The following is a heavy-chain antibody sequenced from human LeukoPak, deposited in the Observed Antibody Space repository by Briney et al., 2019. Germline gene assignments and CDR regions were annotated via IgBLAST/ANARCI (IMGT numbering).Heavy chain of an antibody. Sequence: GGSLRLSCAASGFTFSSSAMSWVRQAPGKGLEWVSAISNNGGYTYYADSVQGRFTIFRDNSKSTLCLQMNSLRAEDTAVYYCAKQLGYCSDGSCYFPYWGQGTLVTVSS. V-gene: IGHV3-23*01. CDR2: ISNNGGYT. D-gene: IGHD2-15*01. CDR3: AKQLGYCSDGSCYFPY. CDR1: GFTFSSSA. J-gene: IGHJ4*02.